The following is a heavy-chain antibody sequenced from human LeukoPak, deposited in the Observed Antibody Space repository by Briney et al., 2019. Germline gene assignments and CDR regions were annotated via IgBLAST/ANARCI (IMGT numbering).Heavy chain of an antibody. CDR1: GGSVINTNW. CDR2: VHLDGRT. J-gene: IGHJ4*02. D-gene: IGHD3-3*01. Sequence: SETLSLTCGVSGGSVINTNWWTWVRQPPGRGLEWIGEVHLDGRTNYNPSLESRLTKSVDVSENQVSLKLTSVTAADTAVYYCAREGGFYRPLDYSGQGTLVTVSS. CDR3: AREGGFYRPLDY. V-gene: IGHV4-4*02.